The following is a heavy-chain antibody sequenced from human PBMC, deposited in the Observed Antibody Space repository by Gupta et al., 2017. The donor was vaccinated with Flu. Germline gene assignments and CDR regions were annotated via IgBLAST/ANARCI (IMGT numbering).Heavy chain of an antibody. Sequence: QVQPVASGVGVVQPGRSLSRFSAAPGFTFRTYGSHWVRQAPGKGLEWVAFIWYDGSNKDYADSVKGRFTISRNNSKNTVFLQMNSLRAEDTAEYYCARDFYGGYERLDYWGQGTLVTVSS. D-gene: IGHD5-12*01. CDR2: IWYDGSNK. CDR1: GFTFRTYG. CDR3: ARDFYGGYERLDY. J-gene: IGHJ4*02. V-gene: IGHV3-33*01.